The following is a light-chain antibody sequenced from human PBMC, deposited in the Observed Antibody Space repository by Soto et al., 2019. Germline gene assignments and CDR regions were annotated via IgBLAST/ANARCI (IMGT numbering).Light chain of an antibody. J-gene: IGKJ5*01. Sequence: ELVLTQSPATLSLSPGERATLSCSASQSVSSYLAWYQQKPGQAPRLLIYDASNRATGIPARFSGSGSGTDFTLTLSSLEPEDFAVYYCQQRSNWPPTFGQGTRLE. CDR2: DAS. CDR1: QSVSSY. CDR3: QQRSNWPPT. V-gene: IGKV3-11*01.